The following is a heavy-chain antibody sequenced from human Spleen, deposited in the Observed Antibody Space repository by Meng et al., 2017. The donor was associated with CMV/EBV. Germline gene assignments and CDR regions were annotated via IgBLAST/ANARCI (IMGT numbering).Heavy chain of an antibody. V-gene: IGHV3-7*01. Sequence: GESLKISCAASGFTFSDYWMSWVRQAPGKGLEWVASIKQDGGDRYYMDSVKGRFTISRDKAGHSLYLQVNRLRAEDTAVYYCATGRGAFYAMDVWGHDTTVTVSS. CDR2: IKQDGGDR. CDR1: GFTFSDYW. J-gene: IGHJ6*02. CDR3: ATGRGAFYAMDV. D-gene: IGHD2/OR15-2a*01.